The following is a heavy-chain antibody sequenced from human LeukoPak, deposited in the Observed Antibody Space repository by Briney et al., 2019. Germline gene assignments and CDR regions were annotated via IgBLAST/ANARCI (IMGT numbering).Heavy chain of an antibody. J-gene: IGHJ4*02. Sequence: GGSLTISCAASGSTVSDKYMSWIRQAPGKGLDWVAVVYSGGHTYYADSVKDRFIISRDNSKNTLHLQMNSLRVEDTAVYFCARGVAIWNYFDCSGQGALVTVSS. CDR3: ARGVAIWNYFDC. CDR2: VYSGGHT. CDR1: GSTVSDKY. D-gene: IGHD1-1*01. V-gene: IGHV3-66*01.